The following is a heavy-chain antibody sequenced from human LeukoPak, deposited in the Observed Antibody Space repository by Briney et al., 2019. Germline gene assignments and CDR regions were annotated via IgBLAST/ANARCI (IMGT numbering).Heavy chain of an antibody. J-gene: IGHJ4*02. CDR2: IWYDGSNK. CDR1: GFIFSSSG. V-gene: IGHV3-33*01. CDR3: ARDQGISGVWPAVGRMGYFDY. Sequence: GGSLRLSCAASGFIFSSSGMHWVRQTPGKGLEWVGLIWYDGSNKYYADSVKGRFTISRDNAKKTVYLQMNSMRVEDTAVYYCARDQGISGVWPAVGRMGYFDYWGQGTLVTVSS. D-gene: IGHD3-3*02.